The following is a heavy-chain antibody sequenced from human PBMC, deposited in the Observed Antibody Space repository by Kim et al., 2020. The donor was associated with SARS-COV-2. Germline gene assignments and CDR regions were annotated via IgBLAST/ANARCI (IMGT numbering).Heavy chain of an antibody. J-gene: IGHJ4*02. CDR1: GGTFSSYA. Sequence: SVKVSCKASGGTFSSYAISWVRQAPGQGLEWMGGIIPIFGTANYAQKFQGRVTITADESTSTAYMELSSLRSEDTAVYYCARGGYYDSSGYYLFDYWGQGTLVTVSS. CDR3: ARGGYYDSSGYYLFDY. V-gene: IGHV1-69*13. D-gene: IGHD3-22*01. CDR2: IIPIFGTA.